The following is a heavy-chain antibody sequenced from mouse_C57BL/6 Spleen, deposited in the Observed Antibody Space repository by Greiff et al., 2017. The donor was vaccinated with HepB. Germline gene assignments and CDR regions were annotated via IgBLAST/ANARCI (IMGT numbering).Heavy chain of an antibody. CDR3: TADGNYEGFAY. Sequence: VQLQQSGAELVRPGASVKLSCTASGFNIKDYYMHWVKQRPEQGLEWIGWIDPENGDTEYASKFQGKATITADTSSNTAYLQLSSLTSEDTAVYYCTADGNYEGFAYWGQGTLVTVSA. J-gene: IGHJ3*01. CDR2: IDPENGDT. D-gene: IGHD2-1*01. CDR1: GFNIKDYY. V-gene: IGHV14-4*01.